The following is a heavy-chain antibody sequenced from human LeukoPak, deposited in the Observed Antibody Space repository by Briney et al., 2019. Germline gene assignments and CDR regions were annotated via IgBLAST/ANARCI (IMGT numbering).Heavy chain of an antibody. CDR2: INYRGIT. CDR1: GVSISSNDYY. J-gene: IGHJ4*02. D-gene: IGHD2-15*01. Sequence: SETLSLTCIVSGVSISSNDYYWAWIRQPPGEGLEWIGSINYRGITYYNPSLESRVTITVDTSKNQFSLKLNSVTAADTAVYYCARSYCSGGSCYDYWGQGTLVTVSS. V-gene: IGHV4-39*01. CDR3: ARSYCSGGSCYDY.